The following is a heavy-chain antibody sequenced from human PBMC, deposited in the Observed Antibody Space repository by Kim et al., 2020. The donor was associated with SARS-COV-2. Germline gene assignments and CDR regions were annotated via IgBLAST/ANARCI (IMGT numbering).Heavy chain of an antibody. J-gene: IGHJ3*02. D-gene: IGHD3-10*01. Sequence: GGSLRLSCAASGFTFSSYSMNWVRQAPGKGLEWVSSISSSSSYIYYADSVKGRFTISRDNAKNSLYLQMNSLRAEDTAVYYCARDWPRSITMVRGVSVWPAFDIWGQGTMVTVSS. V-gene: IGHV3-21*01. CDR3: ARDWPRSITMVRGVSVWPAFDI. CDR1: GFTFSSYS. CDR2: ISSSSSYI.